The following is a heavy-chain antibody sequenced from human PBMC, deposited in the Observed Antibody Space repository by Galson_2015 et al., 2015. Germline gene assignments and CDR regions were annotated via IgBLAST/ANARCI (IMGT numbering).Heavy chain of an antibody. V-gene: IGHV4-31*03. Sequence: TLSLTCTVSGGSISRGGYSWRSIRPHPGRGLEWIGYIYYSGSTYYNPSLKSRVTISVDTSKNQFSLKLSSVTAADTAVYYCASFIRGDYYFDYWGQGTLFAVSS. CDR2: IYYSGST. J-gene: IGHJ4*02. D-gene: IGHD3-16*02. CDR1: GGSISRGGYS. CDR3: ASFIRGDYYFDY.